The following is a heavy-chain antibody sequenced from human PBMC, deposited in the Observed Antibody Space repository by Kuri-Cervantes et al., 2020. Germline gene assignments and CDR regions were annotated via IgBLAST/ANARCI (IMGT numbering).Heavy chain of an antibody. CDR3: TTGGLPGA. CDR1: GFTFSNAW. Sequence: GGSLRLSCAASGFTFSNAWMSWVRQAPGKGLEWVGRIKSKTEGGTTDYAAPVKGRFTISRDDSKNTLYMQMNSLKTEDTAVYYCTTGGLPGAWGQGTLVTVSS. V-gene: IGHV3-15*01. CDR2: IKSKTEGGTT. D-gene: IGHD1-26*01. J-gene: IGHJ5*02.